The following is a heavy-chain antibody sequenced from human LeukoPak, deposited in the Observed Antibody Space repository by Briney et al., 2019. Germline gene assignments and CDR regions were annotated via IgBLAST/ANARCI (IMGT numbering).Heavy chain of an antibody. CDR1: GGSFSGYY. CDR2: INHSGST. Sequence: PSETLSLTCGVYGGSFSGYYWSWIRQPPGKGLEWIGGINHSGSTNYNPSLKSRVTISVDTSKNQFSLKLPSLTVAGPAVYYKGTSGIGWLDPWGQGTLVTVSS. CDR3: GTSGIGWLDP. D-gene: IGHD3-10*01. V-gene: IGHV4-34*01. J-gene: IGHJ5*02.